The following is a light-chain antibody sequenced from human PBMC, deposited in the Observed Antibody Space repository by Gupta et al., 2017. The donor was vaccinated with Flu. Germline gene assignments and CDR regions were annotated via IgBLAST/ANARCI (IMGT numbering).Light chain of an antibody. CDR1: DLGNKY. Sequence: CSGDDLGNKYVCWYQQKTSQSPVRVVYQDVKRPSGISERFSGSNSGDTATLTISGTQAMDEAEYYCQAWDGITVVFGGGTKVTVL. V-gene: IGLV3-1*01. J-gene: IGLJ2*01. CDR3: QAWDGITVV. CDR2: QDV.